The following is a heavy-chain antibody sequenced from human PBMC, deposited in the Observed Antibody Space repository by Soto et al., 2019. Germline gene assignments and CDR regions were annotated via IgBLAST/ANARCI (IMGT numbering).Heavy chain of an antibody. CDR2: ISSSGSSV. Sequence: PGGSLRLSCAASRFTFSTYELHWGRQAAGKGLEWVSCISSSGSSVYYADSVKGRFTISRHNSRNSLYLQINSLRDQEPALYYCAKGASYYYDSGGYYGYWGQGTLVTVSS. J-gene: IGHJ4*02. CDR3: AKGASYYYDSGGYYGY. CDR1: RFTFSTYE. D-gene: IGHD3-22*01. V-gene: IGHV3-48*03.